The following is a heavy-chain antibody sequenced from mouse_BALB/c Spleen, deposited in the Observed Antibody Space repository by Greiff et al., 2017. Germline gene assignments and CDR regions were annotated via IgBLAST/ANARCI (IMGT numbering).Heavy chain of an antibody. CDR3: ARDGSSYSWYFDV. CDR2: INPSTGYT. Sequence: QVQLKESGAELAKPGASVKMSCKASGYTFTSYWMHWVKQRPGQGLEWIGYINPSTGYTEYNQKFKDKATLTADKSSSTAYMQLSSLTSEDSAVYYCARDGSSYSWYFDVWGAGTTVTVSS. J-gene: IGHJ1*01. CDR1: GYTFTSYW. D-gene: IGHD1-1*01. V-gene: IGHV1-7*01.